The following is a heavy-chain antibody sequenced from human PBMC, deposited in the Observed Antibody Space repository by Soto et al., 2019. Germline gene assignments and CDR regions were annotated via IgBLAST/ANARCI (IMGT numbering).Heavy chain of an antibody. D-gene: IGHD2-15*01. J-gene: IGHJ4*02. CDR2: IDPSDSYT. CDR3: ARLSMYCSGGSCGGFDY. V-gene: IGHV5-10-1*01. Sequence: GESLKISCKGSGYSFTSYWISWVRQMPGKGLEWMGRIDPSDSYTNYSPSFQGHVTISADKSISTAYLQWSSLKASDTAMHYCARLSMYCSGGSCGGFDYWGQGTLVTVSS. CDR1: GYSFTSYW.